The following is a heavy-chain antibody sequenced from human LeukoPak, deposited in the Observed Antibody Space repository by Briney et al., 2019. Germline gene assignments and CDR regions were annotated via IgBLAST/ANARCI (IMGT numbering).Heavy chain of an antibody. CDR1: VFTVISNY. CDR2: IYSGGST. D-gene: IGHD2-15*01. Sequence: GGSLRLSCAASVFTVISNYMSWVRQAPGKGLEWVSVIYSGGSTYYAASVKGRFTISRDNSKSTLYIQMNSLRAEDTAVYYCARAGGYCGRISCPYYFDYWGQGSLVAVSS. CDR3: ARAGGYCGRISCPYYFDY. V-gene: IGHV3-53*01. J-gene: IGHJ4*02.